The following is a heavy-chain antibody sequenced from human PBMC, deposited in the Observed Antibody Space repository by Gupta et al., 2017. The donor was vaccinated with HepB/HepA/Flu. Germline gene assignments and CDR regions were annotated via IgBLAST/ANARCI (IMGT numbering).Heavy chain of an antibody. CDR1: GYSFSSYG. Sequence: QVQLVQSGPEMKKAGASVTVSCRASGYSFSSYGFSWVRQAPGQGLEWMGWVNTYNGYTNYQQKFRGRVTMTTDLSTATAYMELRNLTSDDSGVYFCARGSLGEFHYWGQGTLVSVSS. V-gene: IGHV1-18*01. CDR3: ARGSLGEFHY. CDR2: VNTYNGYT. J-gene: IGHJ4*02.